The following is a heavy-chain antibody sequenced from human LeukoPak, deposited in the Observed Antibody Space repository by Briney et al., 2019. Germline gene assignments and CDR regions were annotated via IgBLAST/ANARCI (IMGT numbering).Heavy chain of an antibody. CDR3: ASYGSGSHDY. Sequence: PGGSLRLSCAASGFTFSNAWMNWVRQAPGKGLEWVGRIKTKTEGGTTDYAAPVKGRFTISRDDSKNTVYLEMNSLKTEDTAMYYCASYGSGSHDYWGQGSLVTVSS. CDR2: IKTKTEGGTT. J-gene: IGHJ4*02. D-gene: IGHD3-10*01. V-gene: IGHV3-15*01. CDR1: GFTFSNAW.